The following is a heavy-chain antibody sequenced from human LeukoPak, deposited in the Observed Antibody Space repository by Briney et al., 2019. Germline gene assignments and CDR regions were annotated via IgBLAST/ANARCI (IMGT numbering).Heavy chain of an antibody. CDR2: INHSGST. D-gene: IGHD6-13*01. CDR3: ARADIAAAGVDY. Sequence: PSETLSLTCAVYGGSFSGYYWSWIRQPPGKGLEWIGEINHSGSTNYNPSLKSRVTISVDTSKNQFSLKLSSVTAADTAVYYCARADIAAAGVDYWGQGTLSPSPQ. CDR1: GGSFSGYY. J-gene: IGHJ4*02. V-gene: IGHV4-34*01.